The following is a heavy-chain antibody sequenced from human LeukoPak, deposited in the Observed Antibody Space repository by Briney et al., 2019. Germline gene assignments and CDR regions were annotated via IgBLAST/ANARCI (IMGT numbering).Heavy chain of an antibody. CDR3: ARERRYTNSWYSFDY. CDR1: GFTFSSYA. J-gene: IGHJ4*02. D-gene: IGHD6-13*01. Sequence: TGGSLRLSCAASGFTFSSYAMSWVRQAPGKGLEWVSGSGGTSGSTFDADSVKGRFTISRDYSKNTLYLQMNSLRAEDTAVYYCARERRYTNSWYSFDYWGQGTLVTVSS. CDR2: SGGTSGST. V-gene: IGHV3-23*01.